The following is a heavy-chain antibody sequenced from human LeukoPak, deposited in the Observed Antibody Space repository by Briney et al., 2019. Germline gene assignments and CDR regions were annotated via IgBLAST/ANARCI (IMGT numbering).Heavy chain of an antibody. V-gene: IGHV4-61*02. CDR3: ARVSTLSGSMIVVVITFWAFDI. CDR1: GGSISSDSYY. CDR2: IYTSGST. Sequence: SETLSLTCTVSGGSISSDSYYWSWIRQPAGKGLEWIGRIYTSGSTNYNPSLKSRVTISVDTSKNQFSLKLSSVTAADTAVYYCARVSTLSGSMIVVVITFWAFDIWGQGTLVTVSS. J-gene: IGHJ4*02. D-gene: IGHD3-22*01.